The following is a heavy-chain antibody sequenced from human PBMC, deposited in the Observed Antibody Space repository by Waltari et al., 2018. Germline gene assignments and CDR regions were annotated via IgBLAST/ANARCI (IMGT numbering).Heavy chain of an antibody. CDR2: IIPIFGTA. D-gene: IGHD3-10*01. J-gene: IGHJ4*02. CDR3: ARETLPNYGSSQVDY. CDR1: GGTFSSYA. Sequence: QVQLVQSGAEVKKPGSSVKVSCKASGGTFSSYAISWVRQAPGQGLEWMGGIIPIFGTANYAQKFQGRGTITADKSTSTAYMELSSLRSEDTAVYYCARETLPNYGSSQVDYWGQGTLVTVSS. V-gene: IGHV1-69*14.